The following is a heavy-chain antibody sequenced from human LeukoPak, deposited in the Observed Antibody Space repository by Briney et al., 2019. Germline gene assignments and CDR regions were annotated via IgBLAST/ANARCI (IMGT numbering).Heavy chain of an antibody. CDR3: AKDGDQYYHSSGYYGHFAY. V-gene: IGHV3-48*03. Sequence: GGSLRLSCAASGFTFSSYEMNWVRQAPGKGLEWVSYISSSGSTIYYADSVKGRFTISRDNAKNSLYLQMNSLRAEDTAVYYCAKDGDQYYHSSGYYGHFAYWGQGTLVTVSS. CDR1: GFTFSSYE. J-gene: IGHJ4*02. D-gene: IGHD3-22*01. CDR2: ISSSGSTI.